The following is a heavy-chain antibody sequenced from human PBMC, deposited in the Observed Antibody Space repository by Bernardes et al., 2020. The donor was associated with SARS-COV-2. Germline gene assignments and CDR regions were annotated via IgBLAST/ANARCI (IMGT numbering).Heavy chain of an antibody. CDR3: VRSGGALGAY. CDR1: CGSISPFS. Sequence: ATRSLTSTVSCGSISPFSGSWILPPPGKGLDWIGYISDSGSTNYNPSLKSRVTISVDTSKNQFSLKLRSVTPADTAVYYCVRSGGALGAYWGQGTLVTVSS. D-gene: IGHD3-10*01. V-gene: IGHV4-59*01. J-gene: IGHJ4*02. CDR2: ISDSGST.